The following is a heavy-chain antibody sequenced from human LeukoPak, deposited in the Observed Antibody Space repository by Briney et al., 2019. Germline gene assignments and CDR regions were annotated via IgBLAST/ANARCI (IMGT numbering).Heavy chain of an antibody. V-gene: IGHV4-61*01. CDR1: GGSISSSSYY. CDR2: IYYSGST. CDR3: ATSRAGTTYDAFDI. D-gene: IGHD1-7*01. J-gene: IGHJ3*02. Sequence: SETLSLTCTVSGGSISSSSYYWSWIRQPPWKGLEWIGYIYYSGSTNYNPSLKSRVTISVDTSKNQFSLKLSSVTAADTAVYYCATSRAGTTYDAFDIWGQGTMVTVSS.